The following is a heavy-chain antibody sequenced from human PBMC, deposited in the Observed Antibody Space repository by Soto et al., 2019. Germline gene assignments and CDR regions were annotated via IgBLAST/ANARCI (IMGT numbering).Heavy chain of an antibody. CDR3: ARFPIRGAANFYFDY. J-gene: IGHJ4*02. CDR1: GFTFSDYY. V-gene: IGHV3-11*05. CDR2: ISSSSSYT. Sequence: QVQLVESGGGLVKPGGSLRLSCAASGFTFSDYYMSWIRQAPGKGLEWVSYISSSSSYTNYADSVKGRFTISRDNAKNSLYLQMNSLRAEDTAVYYCARFPIRGAANFYFDYWGPGTLVTVSS. D-gene: IGHD3-10*01.